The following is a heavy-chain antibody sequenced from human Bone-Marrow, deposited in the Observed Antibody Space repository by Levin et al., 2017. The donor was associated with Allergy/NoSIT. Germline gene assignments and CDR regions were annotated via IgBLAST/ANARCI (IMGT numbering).Heavy chain of an antibody. CDR1: GFRFADAW. V-gene: IGHV3-15*01. J-gene: IGHJ4*02. CDR3: TTRFRRPGRPGRSDY. D-gene: IGHD1-14*01. Sequence: NTGGSLRLSCAASGFRFADAWMTWVRQAPGKGLEWVGRIKRISDGGTTDYAAPVKGRFTIARDDSKDTLFLHMDSLKTEDTALYYCTTRFRRPGRPGRSDYWGQGTLVTVSS. CDR2: IKRISDGGTT.